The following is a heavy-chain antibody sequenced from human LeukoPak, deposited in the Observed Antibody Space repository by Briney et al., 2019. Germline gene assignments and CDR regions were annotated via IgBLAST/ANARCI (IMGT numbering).Heavy chain of an antibody. Sequence: GGSLRLSCEASGFSISRFAMHWVRQAPGKGLEWVAVISYDGSNKYYADSVKGRFTISRDNSKNTLYLQMNSLRAEDTAVYYCARRDRYCSSTSCDYWGQGTLVTVSS. CDR2: ISYDGSNK. J-gene: IGHJ4*02. CDR1: GFSISRFA. V-gene: IGHV3-30-3*01. CDR3: ARRDRYCSSTSCDY. D-gene: IGHD2-2*01.